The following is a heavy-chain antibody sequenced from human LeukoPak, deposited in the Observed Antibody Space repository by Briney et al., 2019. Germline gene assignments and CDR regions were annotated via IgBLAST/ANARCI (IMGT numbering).Heavy chain of an antibody. CDR1: GGSISSSSYY. Sequence: PSETLSLTCTVSGGSISSSSYYWGWIRQPPGKGLEWIGSIYYSGSTYYNPSLKSRVTISVDTSKNQFSLKLSSVTAADTAVYYCARVGDTAMATVDYWGQGTLVTVSS. CDR2: IYYSGST. D-gene: IGHD5-18*01. J-gene: IGHJ4*02. CDR3: ARVGDTAMATVDY. V-gene: IGHV4-39*07.